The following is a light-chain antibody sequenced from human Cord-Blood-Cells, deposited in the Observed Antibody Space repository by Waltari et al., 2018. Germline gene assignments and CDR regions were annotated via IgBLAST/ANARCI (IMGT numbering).Light chain of an antibody. CDR2: QDS. Sequence: SYELTQPPSVSVSPGQTASITCSGDKLGDKYACWYQQKPGQSPLLGIYQDSKRPSGIPERFSGSNSGNTATLTISGTQAMDEADYYCQAWDSSTHVVFGGGTKLTVL. CDR1: KLGDKY. V-gene: IGLV3-1*01. J-gene: IGLJ2*01. CDR3: QAWDSSTHVV.